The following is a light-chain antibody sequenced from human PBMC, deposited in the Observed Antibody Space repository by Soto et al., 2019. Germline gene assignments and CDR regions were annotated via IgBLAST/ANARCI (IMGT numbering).Light chain of an antibody. Sequence: EIVLTQSPGTLSLSPGERATLSCRASQSVSSNYLAWYQQKPGQAPRLLIYGASSRATGIPDRFSGRGSGTDFTLTISRLEPEDFVVYYCQQYGSSPPLTFGGGTKVDIK. CDR1: QSVSSNY. CDR2: GAS. CDR3: QQYGSSPPLT. J-gene: IGKJ4*01. V-gene: IGKV3-20*01.